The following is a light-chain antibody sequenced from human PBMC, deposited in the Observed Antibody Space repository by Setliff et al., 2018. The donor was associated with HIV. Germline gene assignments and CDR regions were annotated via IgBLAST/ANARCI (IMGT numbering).Light chain of an antibody. V-gene: IGLV2-14*02. J-gene: IGLJ1*01. CDR1: SSDVGSYNL. CDR2: EVS. Sequence: QSVLTQPASVSGSPGQSITISCTGSSSDVGSYNLVSWYQQHPGKAPKLMIYEVSSRPSGVSNRFSGSKSGNTASLTISGLQAEDEADYYCSSYTSSSTYVFGTGTKVTVL. CDR3: SSYTSSSTYV.